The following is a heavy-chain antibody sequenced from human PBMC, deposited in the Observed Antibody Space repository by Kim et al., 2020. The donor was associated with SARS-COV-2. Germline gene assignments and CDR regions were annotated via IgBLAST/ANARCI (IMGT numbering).Heavy chain of an antibody. V-gene: IGHV3-74*01. D-gene: IGHD6-19*01. J-gene: IGHJ4*02. CDR3: ARRQVTSGWYYFDY. Sequence: GGSLRLSCAASGFTFSSHWMHWVRQAPGKGLVWVSRINSDGSTISYADSVKGRFTISRDNPKNTLYLQMNSLRAEDTAVYYCARRQVTSGWYYFDYWGQGTLVTVSS. CDR2: INSDGSTI. CDR1: GFTFSSHW.